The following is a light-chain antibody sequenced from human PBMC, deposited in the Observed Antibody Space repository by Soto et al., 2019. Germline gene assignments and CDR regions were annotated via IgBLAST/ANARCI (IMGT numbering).Light chain of an antibody. V-gene: IGLV1-51*01. J-gene: IGLJ1*01. CDR2: DDN. CDR1: SSNIGGNS. Sequence: QSVLTQPPSVSAAPGQKVTNSCSGSSSNIGGNSVSWYQQLPGTAPKLLIYDDNKRPSGIPDRFSGSKSGTSATLGITGFQNGDEADYYCGSWDSSLSAYVFGTGTKVTVL. CDR3: GSWDSSLSAYV.